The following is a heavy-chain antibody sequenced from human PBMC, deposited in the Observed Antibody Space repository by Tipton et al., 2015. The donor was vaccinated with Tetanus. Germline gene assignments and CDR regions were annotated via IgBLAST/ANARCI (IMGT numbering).Heavy chain of an antibody. CDR3: AKDTAPKSYYYGMDV. CDR2: ISSSGSFI. Sequence: SGFTFSTYGMNWARQAPGKGLEWVSYISSSGSFIKYADSVKGRFTISRDNAKNSLYLQMNSLRAEDTAVYYCAKDTAPKSYYYGMDVWGQGTTVTVSS. V-gene: IGHV3-48*01. D-gene: IGHD4-17*01. J-gene: IGHJ6*02. CDR1: GFTFSTYG.